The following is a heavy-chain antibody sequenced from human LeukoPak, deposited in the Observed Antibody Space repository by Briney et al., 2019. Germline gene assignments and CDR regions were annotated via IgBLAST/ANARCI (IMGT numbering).Heavy chain of an antibody. CDR1: GYSFTSYW. CDR3: ARWVMVREPFDY. J-gene: IGHJ4*02. Sequence: GESLRISCKGSGYSFTSYWISWVRQMPGKGLEWMGRIDPSDSYTNYSPSFLGHVTISADKSISTAYLQWSSLKASDTAMYYCARWVMVREPFDYWGQGTLVTVSS. CDR2: IDPSDSYT. V-gene: IGHV5-10-1*01. D-gene: IGHD3-10*01.